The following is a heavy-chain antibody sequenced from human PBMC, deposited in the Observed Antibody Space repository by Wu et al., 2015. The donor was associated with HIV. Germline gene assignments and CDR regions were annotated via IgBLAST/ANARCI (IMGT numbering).Heavy chain of an antibody. J-gene: IGHJ3*02. CDR2: INPNSGGT. Sequence: VQLVQSGSEVKKPGASVKVSCKASGYTFTSYYIHWLRQAPGQGLEWMGWINPNSGGTNYAQKFQGRVTMTRDTSISTAYMELSRLRSDDTAVYYCARTMMVTNAFDIWGQGTVVTVSS. CDR1: GYTFTSYY. D-gene: IGHD5-18*01. CDR3: ARTMMVTNAFDI. V-gene: IGHV1-2*02.